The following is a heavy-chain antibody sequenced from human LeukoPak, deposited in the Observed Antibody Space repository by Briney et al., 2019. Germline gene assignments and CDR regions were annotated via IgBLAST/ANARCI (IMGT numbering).Heavy chain of an antibody. D-gene: IGHD3-22*01. CDR2: VNPNSGNT. CDR3: ARGNPTYYYDSSGHSDY. V-gene: IGHV1-8*01. CDR1: GYTFTSYD. Sequence: ASVKVSCKASGYTFTSYDINWVRQATGQGLEWMGWVNPNSGNTGYAQKFQGRVTMTRNTSICTAYMELSSLRSEDTAVYYCARGNPTYYYDSSGHSDYWGQGTLVTVSS. J-gene: IGHJ4*02.